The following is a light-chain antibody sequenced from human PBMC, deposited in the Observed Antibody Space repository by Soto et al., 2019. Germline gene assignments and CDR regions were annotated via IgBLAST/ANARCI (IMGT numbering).Light chain of an antibody. CDR3: QHYNNWPLT. Sequence: EIVMTQSPATLSVSPGERATLSCRASQSVSSNLAWYQQKPGQAPRLLIYGASIRATGFPARFSGSGSRTEFTLTISSLQSEDFAVYYCQHYNNWPLTFGGGTKVEIK. J-gene: IGKJ4*01. CDR2: GAS. CDR1: QSVSSN. V-gene: IGKV3-15*01.